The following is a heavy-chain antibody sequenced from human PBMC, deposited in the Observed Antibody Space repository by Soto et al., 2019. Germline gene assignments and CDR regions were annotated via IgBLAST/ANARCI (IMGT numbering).Heavy chain of an antibody. Sequence: EVQLVESGGGLVQPGGSLRLTCAVSGFTFKMYWMHWVRHAPGKGLVWVSRITHDGTSADYADSVKGRVTISRDNAKNTLYLEMKSLRAEDTAVYFCVRDDPGRTELFDYWGQGTLVTVSS. CDR1: GFTFKMYW. CDR3: VRDDPGRTELFDY. J-gene: IGHJ4*02. D-gene: IGHD1-7*01. CDR2: ITHDGTSA. V-gene: IGHV3-74*01.